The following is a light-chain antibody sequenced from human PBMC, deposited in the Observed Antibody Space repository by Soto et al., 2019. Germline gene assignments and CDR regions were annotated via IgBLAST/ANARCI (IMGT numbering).Light chain of an antibody. V-gene: IGKV1-39*01. Sequence: DIQMTQSPSTLSASVGDRVTITCRASQSINSYLNWYQHKPGKAPKLLIYAASSLQSGVPPRFSGSGSGTDFTLTISSLQPEDFATYYCQQNYNTLPITFGQGTRLEI. CDR1: QSINSY. CDR3: QQNYNTLPIT. J-gene: IGKJ5*01. CDR2: AAS.